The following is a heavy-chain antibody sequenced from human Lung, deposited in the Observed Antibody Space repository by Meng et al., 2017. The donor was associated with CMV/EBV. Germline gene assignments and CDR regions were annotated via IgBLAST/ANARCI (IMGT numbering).Heavy chain of an antibody. Sequence: GGSXRLXCAASGFTFSSYSMNWVRQAPGKGLEWVSSISSSSSYIYYAHSVKGRFTISKDNAKNSLYLQMNSLRAEDTAVYYCARDHVCSSTSCSFAAGVPPDAFDIWXQGTXVTVSS. D-gene: IGHD2-2*01. J-gene: IGHJ3*02. CDR1: GFTFSSYS. CDR3: ARDHVCSSTSCSFAAGVPPDAFDI. V-gene: IGHV3-21*01. CDR2: ISSSSSYI.